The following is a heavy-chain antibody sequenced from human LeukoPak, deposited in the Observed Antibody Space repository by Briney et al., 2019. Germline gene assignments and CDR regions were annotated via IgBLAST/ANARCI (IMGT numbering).Heavy chain of an antibody. Sequence: PGGSLRLSCAASGFTFSGHSMHWVRQAPGKGLVWISGISNDGTTTNYADSVKGRFTISRDNAKNTLYLQMESLRAEDTAVYYCARGWFGPDSWDQGTMVTVSS. CDR2: ISNDGTTT. CDR1: GFTFSGHS. V-gene: IGHV3-74*01. J-gene: IGHJ3*02. CDR3: ARGWFGPDS. D-gene: IGHD3-10*01.